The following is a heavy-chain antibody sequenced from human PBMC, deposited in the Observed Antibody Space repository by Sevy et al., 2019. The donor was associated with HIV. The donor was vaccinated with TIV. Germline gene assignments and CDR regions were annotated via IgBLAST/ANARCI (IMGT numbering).Heavy chain of an antibody. V-gene: IGHV4-30-2*01. J-gene: IGHJ3*01. Sequence: SETLSRTCAVSGGSISTGGFSWNWIRQPPGKGLEWIGHIYRTGNTYYNPSLGSRVSMSVDRSKNQFSLKLSSVTAADTAVYYCVRGPSYGYVSYGFDVWGQGTMVTVSS. CDR3: VRGPSYGYVSYGFDV. D-gene: IGHD3-16*01. CDR2: IYRTGNT. CDR1: GGSISTGGFS.